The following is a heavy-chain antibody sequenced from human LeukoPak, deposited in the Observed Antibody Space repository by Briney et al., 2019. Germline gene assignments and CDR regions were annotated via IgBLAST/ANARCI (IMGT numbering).Heavy chain of an antibody. CDR3: ARDMRITGTGDAFDI. D-gene: IGHD1-20*01. CDR1: GGSISSYY. Sequence: SETLSLTCTVSGGSISSYYWSWIRQPPGKGLEWIGYIYYSGSTNYNPSLKSRVTISVDTSKNQFSLKLSSVTAPDTAVYYCARDMRITGTGDAFDIWGQGTMVTVSS. J-gene: IGHJ3*02. CDR2: IYYSGST. V-gene: IGHV4-59*01.